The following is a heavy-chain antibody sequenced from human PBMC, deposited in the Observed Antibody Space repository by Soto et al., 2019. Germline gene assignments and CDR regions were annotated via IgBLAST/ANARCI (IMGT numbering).Heavy chain of an antibody. Sequence: EGQLVESGGGLVQPGGSLRLSCAASGFTFSSYWMHWVRQAPGKGLVWVSRINSDGSSTSYADSVKGRFTISRDNAKNTLYLQMNSLRAEDTAVYYCARDRRYCSGGSCYAFDYWGQGTLVTVSS. J-gene: IGHJ4*02. D-gene: IGHD2-15*01. CDR2: INSDGSST. CDR3: ARDRRYCSGGSCYAFDY. V-gene: IGHV3-74*01. CDR1: GFTFSSYW.